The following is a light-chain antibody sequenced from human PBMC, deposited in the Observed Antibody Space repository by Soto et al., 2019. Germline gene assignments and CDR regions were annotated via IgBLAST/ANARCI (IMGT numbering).Light chain of an antibody. V-gene: IGKV3-15*01. J-gene: IGKJ3*01. Sequence: EIVMTQSPATLSVSPGERATLSCRASQSVSSNLAWYQQKPGQATRLLIYGASTRATGTPARFSGSGSGTEFTLTISSLQSEDFAVYCCQQYNNWPFTFGPGTKVDIK. CDR1: QSVSSN. CDR2: GAS. CDR3: QQYNNWPFT.